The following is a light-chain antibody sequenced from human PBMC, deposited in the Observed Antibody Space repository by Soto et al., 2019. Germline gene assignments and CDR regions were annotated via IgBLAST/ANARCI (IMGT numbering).Light chain of an antibody. V-gene: IGLV2-23*02. CDR2: EVP. CDR1: SSDVGGYAL. J-gene: IGLJ1*01. CDR3: CSYAGRRASYV. Sequence: QSALTRPASGSGPPRQSITISCTGSSSDVGGYALVSWYQQHPGQAPKLIIYEVPKRPSGVSSRFSASRSGLTASLTISGLQPEDAADYFCCSYAGRRASYVFGTGPKVTV.